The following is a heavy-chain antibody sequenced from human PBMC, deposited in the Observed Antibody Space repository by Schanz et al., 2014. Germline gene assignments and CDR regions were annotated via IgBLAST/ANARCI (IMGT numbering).Heavy chain of an antibody. Sequence: QLQLQESGPGLVRPSETLSLTCTVYGGSFSSGPFYWGWIRQPPGKGLEWLGSAYYRGSTYYSPSLKGRFPISRDGSKSKFSRGFTSRTAADTAVYYCARLGITGTTVFYWGQGTLVTVSS. CDR3: ARLGITGTTVFY. D-gene: IGHD1-20*01. CDR2: AYYRGST. V-gene: IGHV4-39*01. CDR1: GGSFSSGPFY. J-gene: IGHJ4*02.